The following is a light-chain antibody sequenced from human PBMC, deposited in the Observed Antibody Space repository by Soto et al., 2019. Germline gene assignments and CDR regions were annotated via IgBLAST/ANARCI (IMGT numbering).Light chain of an antibody. CDR1: QRINNW. Sequence: DIRLTQSPSTLSASVEDRVTITCRASQRINNWLAWYQQRPWKSPNLLIFNASGLESGVPSRFSGSASGTEFTLTISRLQPDDSATYYCQPYATFPITFGQGTRLEI. V-gene: IGKV1-5*01. CDR3: QPYATFPIT. CDR2: NAS. J-gene: IGKJ5*01.